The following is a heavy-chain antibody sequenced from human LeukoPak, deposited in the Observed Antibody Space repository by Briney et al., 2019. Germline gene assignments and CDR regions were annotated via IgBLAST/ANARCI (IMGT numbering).Heavy chain of an antibody. J-gene: IGHJ6*02. CDR2: IYYSGST. CDR1: GGSINSDGSY. Sequence: SETLSLTCTVSGGSINSDGSYWSWIRQHPGKGLEWIGYIYYSGSTSYNPSLKSRVTISVDTSKNQISLKLSSVTTADTAVYYCARDRAGITPYYYGMDVWGQGTTVTVSS. V-gene: IGHV4-31*03. CDR3: ARDRAGITPYYYGMDV. D-gene: IGHD1-1*01.